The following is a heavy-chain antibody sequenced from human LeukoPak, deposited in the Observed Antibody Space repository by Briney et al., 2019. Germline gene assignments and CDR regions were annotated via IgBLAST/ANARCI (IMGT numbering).Heavy chain of an antibody. D-gene: IGHD4-23*01. J-gene: IGHJ3*02. Sequence: GGSLRLSCAASGFTFSSYSMNWVRQAPGKGLEWVSSISSSSSYIYYAGSVKGRFTISRDNAKNSLHLQMNSLRAEDTAVYYCARDLFTVVTPGGDAFDIWGQGTMVTVSS. V-gene: IGHV3-21*01. CDR3: ARDLFTVVTPGGDAFDI. CDR1: GFTFSSYS. CDR2: ISSSSSYI.